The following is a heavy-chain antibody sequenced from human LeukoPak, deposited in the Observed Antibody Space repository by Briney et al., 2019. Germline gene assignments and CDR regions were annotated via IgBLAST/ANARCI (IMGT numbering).Heavy chain of an antibody. CDR3: TRILVGGNWAFNI. Sequence: GGSLRLSCAVSGFTFRNYWMHWVRQAPRKGLVWVSRIKSDGSSTNYADSVKGRFTISRDNAKNTLYLQMNSLRAEDTAMYYCTRILVGGNWAFNIWGQGTMATVSS. CDR2: IKSDGSST. D-gene: IGHD2-21*01. CDR1: GFTFRNYW. J-gene: IGHJ3*02. V-gene: IGHV3-74*01.